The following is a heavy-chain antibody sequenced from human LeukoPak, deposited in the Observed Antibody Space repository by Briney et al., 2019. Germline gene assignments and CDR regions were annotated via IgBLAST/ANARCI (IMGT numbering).Heavy chain of an antibody. CDR3: ARDSIYDFWFPY. D-gene: IGHD3-3*01. J-gene: IGHJ4*02. CDR1: GFTFSSYS. CDR2: ISSSSSSYI. Sequence: GGSLRLSCAASGFTFSSYSMNWVRQAPGKGLEWVSSISSSSSSYIYYADSVKGRFTISRDNAKNSLYLQMNSLRAEDTAVYYCARDSIYDFWFPYWGQGTLVTVSS. V-gene: IGHV3-21*01.